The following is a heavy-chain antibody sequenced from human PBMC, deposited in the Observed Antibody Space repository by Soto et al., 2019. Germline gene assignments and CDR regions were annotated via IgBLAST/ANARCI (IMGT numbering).Heavy chain of an antibody. J-gene: IGHJ5*02. CDR2: INHSGNT. CDR3: SRRAPEGFDP. CDR1: GGSIGTSAYY. Sequence: ETLSLTCAVCGGSIGTSAYYWGWIRQAPGKGLEWIGSINHSGNTYLSPSLKDRVTMSVDTSKNSFSLKLRSATAADTGLYYCSRRAPEGFDPWGQGTLVTVSS. V-gene: IGHV4-39*01.